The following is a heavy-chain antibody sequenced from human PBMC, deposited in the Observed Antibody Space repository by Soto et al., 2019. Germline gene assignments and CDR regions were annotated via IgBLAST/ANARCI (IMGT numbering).Heavy chain of an antibody. CDR2: TTASVYTA. V-gene: IGHV3-23*01. D-gene: IGHD4-17*01. Sequence: GGSLRLSCAASGFTFSSSAMSWVRQAPGKGLEWVSATTASVYTADYADSVKGRFTISRDNSKNTFYLQMNSLSAEDTATYYCAKDLRFGRINADYLDSWGQETLVTRSS. CDR1: GFTFSSSA. J-gene: IGHJ1*01. CDR3: AKDLRFGRINADYLDS.